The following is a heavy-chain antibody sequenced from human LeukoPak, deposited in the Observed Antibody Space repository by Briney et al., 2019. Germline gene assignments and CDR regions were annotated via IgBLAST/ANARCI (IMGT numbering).Heavy chain of an antibody. Sequence: SETLSLTCTVSGGSISSYYWSWIRQPPGKGLEWIGYIYYSGSTNYNPSLKSRVTISVDTSKNQFSLKLSSVTAADTAVYFRASIPYGVGAYYFDYWGQGTLVTVSS. CDR2: IYYSGST. CDR3: ASIPYGVGAYYFDY. V-gene: IGHV4-59*01. D-gene: IGHD2-2*02. CDR1: GGSISSYY. J-gene: IGHJ4*02.